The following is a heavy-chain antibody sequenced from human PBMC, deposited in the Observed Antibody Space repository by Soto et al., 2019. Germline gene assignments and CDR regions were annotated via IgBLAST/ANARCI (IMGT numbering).Heavy chain of an antibody. V-gene: IGHV1-46*01. CDR3: ASTVVPAPGGYYYYGMDV. J-gene: IGHJ6*02. D-gene: IGHD2-2*01. CDR1: GYTFTSYY. CDR2: INPSGGST. Sequence: ASVKVSCKASGYTFTSYYMHWVRQAPGQGLEWMGIINPSGGSTSYAQKFQGRVTMTRDTSTSTVYMELSSLRSEDTAVYYCASTVVPAPGGYYYYGMDVWGQGXTVTVYS.